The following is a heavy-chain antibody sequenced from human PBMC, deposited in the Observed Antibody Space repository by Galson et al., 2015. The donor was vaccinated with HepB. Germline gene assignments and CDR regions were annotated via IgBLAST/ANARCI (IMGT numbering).Heavy chain of an antibody. CDR3: ASGEGVGAIIWADY. CDR1: GASISSSSYY. D-gene: IGHD1-26*01. V-gene: IGHV4-39*02. CDR2: IYYGVST. J-gene: IGHJ4*02. Sequence: ETLSLTCSVSGASISSSSYYWVWIRQPPGKGLEWIGVIYYGVSTYYNPSLKSRVTISVDTSKNYFSLKLSSVTAADTAVYYCASGEGVGAIIWADYWGQGTLVTVSS.